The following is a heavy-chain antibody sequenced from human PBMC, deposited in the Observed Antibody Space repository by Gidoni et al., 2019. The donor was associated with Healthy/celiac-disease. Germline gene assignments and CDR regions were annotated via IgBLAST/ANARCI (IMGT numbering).Heavy chain of an antibody. CDR2: IIPSYGTA. D-gene: IGHD4-17*01. V-gene: IGHV1-69*01. Sequence: QLVQSGAEVKQPGSSVQVSCSASVGTFRSYAISWVRPAPGQGLEWMGGIIPSYGTANYAQKCQGRVTSTADESTSTAYMELSSLRYEDTAGYDCARGRVTYGNFDYWGQGTRVTVSS. CDR1: VGTFRSYA. J-gene: IGHJ4*02. CDR3: ARGRVTYGNFDY.